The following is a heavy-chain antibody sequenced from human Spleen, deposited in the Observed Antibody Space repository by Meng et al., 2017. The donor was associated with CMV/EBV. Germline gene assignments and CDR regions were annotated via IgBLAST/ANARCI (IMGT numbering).Heavy chain of an antibody. CDR2: IYYSGST. CDR3: ARYVVVVPAARGYFDY. CDR1: GGSISSSSYY. D-gene: IGHD2-2*01. Sequence: GSLRLSCTVSGGSISSSSYYWGWIRQPPGKGLEWIGSIYYSGSTYYNPSLKSRVTISVDTSKNQFSLKLSSVTAADTAVYYCARYVVVVPAARGYFDYWGQGTLVTVSS. J-gene: IGHJ4*02. V-gene: IGHV4-39*07.